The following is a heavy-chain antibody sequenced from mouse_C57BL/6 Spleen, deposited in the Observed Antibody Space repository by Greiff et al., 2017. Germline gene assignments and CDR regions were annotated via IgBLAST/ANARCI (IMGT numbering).Heavy chain of an antibody. CDR2: IYPGSGST. V-gene: IGHV1-55*01. Sequence: VQLQQPGAELVKPGASVKMSCKASGYTFTSYWITWVKQRPGQGLEWIGDIYPGSGSTNSNEKFKSKATLTVDTPSSTAYMQLSSLTSEDSAVYYCAREGGYDGYYRDYWGQGTTLTVSS. CDR1: GYTFTSYW. CDR3: AREGGYDGYYRDY. J-gene: IGHJ2*01. D-gene: IGHD2-3*01.